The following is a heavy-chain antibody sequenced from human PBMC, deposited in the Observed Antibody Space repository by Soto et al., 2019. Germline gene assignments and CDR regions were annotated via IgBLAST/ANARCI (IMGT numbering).Heavy chain of an antibody. CDR2: ISSSGSTI. J-gene: IGHJ5*02. D-gene: IGHD3-22*01. V-gene: IGHV3-48*03. Sequence: GGSLRLSCAASGFTFSSYEMNWVRQAPGKGLEWVSYISSSGSTIYYADSVKGRFTISRDNAKNSLYLQMNSLRAEDTAVYYCASPPPYYYASSDEENWFDPWGQGTLVTVSS. CDR3: ASPPPYYYASSDEENWFDP. CDR1: GFTFSSYE.